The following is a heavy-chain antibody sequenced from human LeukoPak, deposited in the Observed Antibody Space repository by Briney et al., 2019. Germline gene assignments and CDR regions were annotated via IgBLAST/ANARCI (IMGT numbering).Heavy chain of an antibody. CDR3: AREEGSGWYYFDY. CDR2: ISYDGSNK. Sequence: GGSLRLSCAASGFIFSSYAIHWVRQAPGKGLEWVAVISYDGSNKYYADSVKGRFTISRDNSKNTLYLQMNSLRAEDTAVYYCAREEGSGWYYFDYWGQGTLVTVSS. D-gene: IGHD6-19*01. J-gene: IGHJ4*02. CDR1: GFIFSSYA. V-gene: IGHV3-30-3*01.